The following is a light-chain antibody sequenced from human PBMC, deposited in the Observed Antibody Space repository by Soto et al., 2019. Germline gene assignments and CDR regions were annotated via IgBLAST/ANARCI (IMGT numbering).Light chain of an antibody. CDR1: SXDVGSYNL. V-gene: IGLV2-23*01. CDR3: CSYAGSSTHVV. J-gene: IGLJ2*01. CDR2: EGS. Sequence: QSALTQPASVSGSPGQSITISCXXXSXDVGSYNLVSWYQQHPGKAPKLMIYEGSKRPSGVSNRFSGSKSGNTASLTISGLQAEDEADYYCCSYAGSSTHVVFGGGTKVTVL.